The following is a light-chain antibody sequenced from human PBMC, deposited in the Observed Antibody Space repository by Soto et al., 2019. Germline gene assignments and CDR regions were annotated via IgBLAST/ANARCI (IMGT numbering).Light chain of an antibody. CDR1: QSVSGRY. J-gene: IGKJ1*01. CDR3: QQYNNWPRT. V-gene: IGKV3-15*01. CDR2: GAS. Sequence: EIVLTQSPCTLSLSPGERATLSCRASQSVSGRYLAWYQQKPGQAPRLLIYGASTRATGIPARFSGSGSGTEFTLTISSLQSEDFAVYYCQQYNNWPRTFGQGTKVDIK.